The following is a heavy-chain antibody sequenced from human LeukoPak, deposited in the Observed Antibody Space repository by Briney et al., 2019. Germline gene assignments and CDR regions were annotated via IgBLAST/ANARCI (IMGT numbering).Heavy chain of an antibody. D-gene: IGHD1-26*01. CDR3: ARSAGSSKPYYYYGMDV. CDR1: GGTFSSYA. CDR2: IIPIFGTA. J-gene: IGHJ6*02. V-gene: IGHV1-69*13. Sequence: GASVKVSCKASGGTFSSYAISWVRQAPGQGLEWMGGIIPIFGTANYAQKFQGRVTITADESTSTAYMELSSLRSEDTAVYYCARSAGSSKPYYYYGMDVWGQGTTVTVSS.